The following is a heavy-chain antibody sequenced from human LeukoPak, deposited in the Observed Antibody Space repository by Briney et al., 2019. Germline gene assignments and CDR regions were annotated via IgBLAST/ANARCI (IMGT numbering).Heavy chain of an antibody. Sequence: SETLSLTCSVSGYSISSGYYWNWIRQPPRKGLEWIGYIYYSGSTNYNPSLKSRVTISVDTSKNQFSLKLSSVIAADTAVYYCARERGIAARPGGYFDYWGQGTLVTVSS. CDR1: GYSISSGYY. J-gene: IGHJ4*02. V-gene: IGHV4-61*01. D-gene: IGHD6-6*01. CDR3: ARERGIAARPGGYFDY. CDR2: IYYSGST.